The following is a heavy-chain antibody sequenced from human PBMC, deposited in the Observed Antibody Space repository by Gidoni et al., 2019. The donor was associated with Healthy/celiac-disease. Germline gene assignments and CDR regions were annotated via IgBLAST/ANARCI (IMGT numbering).Heavy chain of an antibody. J-gene: IGHJ6*02. CDR3: AKRMDYGDYAYYYGMDV. V-gene: IGHV3-30*18. Sequence: QVQLVESGGGVVQPGRSLRLSCAASGFTFSSYGMHWVRQAPGKGLEWVAVISYDGSNKYYADSVKGRFTISRDNSKNTLYLQMNSLRAEDTAVYYCAKRMDYGDYAYYYGMDVWGQGTTVTVSS. CDR2: ISYDGSNK. D-gene: IGHD4-17*01. CDR1: GFTFSSYG.